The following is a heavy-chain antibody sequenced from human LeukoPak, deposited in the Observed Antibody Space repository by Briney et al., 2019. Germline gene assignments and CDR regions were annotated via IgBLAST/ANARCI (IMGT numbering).Heavy chain of an antibody. CDR1: GFNFNNFA. CDR2: MTGPADTT. Sequence: GRSLRLSCAASGFNFNNFAMSWVRQAPGKGPEWLSAMTGPADTTYYAESVNGRFTISRDYSNSMVYLQMNSLRVEDTAIYYCAKGAEIDHWGQGTLVTVSS. V-gene: IGHV3-23*01. J-gene: IGHJ4*02. CDR3: AKGAEIDH.